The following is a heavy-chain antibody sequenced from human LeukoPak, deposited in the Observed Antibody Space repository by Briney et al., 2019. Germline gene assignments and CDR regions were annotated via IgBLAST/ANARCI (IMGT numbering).Heavy chain of an antibody. CDR2: IYYSGST. CDR3: ARGGYSSGWYVFDY. V-gene: IGHV4-61*05. CDR1: GGSISSSSYY. Sequence: SETLSLTCTVSGGSISSSSYYWGWIRQPPGKGLEWIGYIYYSGSTNYNPSLKSRVTISVDTSKNQFSLKLTSVTAADTAVYYCARGGYSSGWYVFDYWGQGTLVTVSS. D-gene: IGHD6-19*01. J-gene: IGHJ4*02.